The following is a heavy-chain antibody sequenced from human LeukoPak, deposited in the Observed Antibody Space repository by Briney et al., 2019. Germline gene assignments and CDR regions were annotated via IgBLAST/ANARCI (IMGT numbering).Heavy chain of an antibody. J-gene: IGHJ5*02. D-gene: IGHD3-22*01. Sequence: ASVKVSCKASGYTFTGYYMHWVRQAPGQGLEWMEWINPNSGGTDYAQKFQGRVTMTRDTSISTAYMEVSRLRSDDTAVYYCARDYYDSSGYSRFDPWGQGTLVTVSS. CDR2: INPNSGGT. V-gene: IGHV1-2*02. CDR3: ARDYYDSSGYSRFDP. CDR1: GYTFTGYY.